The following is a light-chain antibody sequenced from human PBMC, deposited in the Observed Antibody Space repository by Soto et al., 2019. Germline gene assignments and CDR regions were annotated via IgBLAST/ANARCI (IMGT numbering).Light chain of an antibody. V-gene: IGKV3-20*01. Sequence: EIVLTQYPDTLSLSPGERSTLSCMASQSVSSNYVAWYQQKPGQAPRLLTHGSSSRATGVTDRFSGRGSGTTFTLVISRLEPEDFAVYYCQPYGTSPFTFGQGTKVDIK. CDR2: GSS. CDR1: QSVSSNY. CDR3: QPYGTSPFT. J-gene: IGKJ2*01.